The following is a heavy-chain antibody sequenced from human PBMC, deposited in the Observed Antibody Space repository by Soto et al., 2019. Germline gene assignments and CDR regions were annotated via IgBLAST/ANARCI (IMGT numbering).Heavy chain of an antibody. CDR1: GGSISSGGYY. Sequence: TLSLTCTVSGGSISSGGYYWSWIRQHPGKGLEWIGYIYYSESTYYNPSLKSRVTISVDASKNEFSLKLSSVTAADTAVYYCATDARGSSLNWFDPWGQGTPVTVSS. CDR3: ATDARGSSLNWFDP. V-gene: IGHV4-31*03. D-gene: IGHD2-2*01. J-gene: IGHJ5*02. CDR2: IYYSEST.